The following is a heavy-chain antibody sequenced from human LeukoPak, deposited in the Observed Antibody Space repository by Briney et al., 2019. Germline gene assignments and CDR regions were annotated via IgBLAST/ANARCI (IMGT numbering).Heavy chain of an antibody. Sequence: SETLSLTCTVSGGSISSYYWSWIRQPAGKGLEWIGRISPIGSTNYNPSLRSRVTISVDTSKSQFSLKLSSVTAADTAVYYCACLTTADAFDIWGQGTMVTVSS. CDR1: GGSISSYY. CDR2: ISPIGST. D-gene: IGHD3-22*01. V-gene: IGHV4-4*07. J-gene: IGHJ3*02. CDR3: ACLTTADAFDI.